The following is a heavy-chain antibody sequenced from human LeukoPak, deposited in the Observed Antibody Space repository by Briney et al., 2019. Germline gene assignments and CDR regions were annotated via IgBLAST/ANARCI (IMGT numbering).Heavy chain of an antibody. D-gene: IGHD2-2*02. J-gene: IGHJ5*02. V-gene: IGHV4-34*01. CDR3: ARRRACSSTSCYTRNWFDP. CDR1: GGSFSGYY. Sequence: SETLSLTCAVYGGSFSGYYWSWIRQPPGKGLEWIGEINHSGSTNYNPSLKSRVTISVDTSKNQFSLKLSSVTAADTAVYYCARRRACSSTSCYTRNWFDPWGQGTLVTVSS. CDR2: INHSGST.